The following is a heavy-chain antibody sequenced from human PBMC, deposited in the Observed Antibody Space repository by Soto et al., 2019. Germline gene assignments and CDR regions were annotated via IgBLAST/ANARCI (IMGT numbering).Heavy chain of an antibody. CDR2: IKSKPTGGTT. CDR3: ATDKDYAAKYYFDY. D-gene: IGHD4-17*01. Sequence: EVQLVESGGGLVEPGGSLRLCCAASGFTFSNAQMSWVRQAPGKGLEWVGHIKSKPTGGTTDYSAPVKGRFTISRDDSKNTLYLQMSSLKTEDTAVYYCATDKDYAAKYYFDYWGQGTLVTVSS. CDR1: GFTFSNAQ. V-gene: IGHV3-15*01. J-gene: IGHJ4*02.